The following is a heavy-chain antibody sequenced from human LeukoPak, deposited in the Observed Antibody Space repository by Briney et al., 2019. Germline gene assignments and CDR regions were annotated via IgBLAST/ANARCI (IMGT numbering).Heavy chain of an antibody. CDR3: AREFGESHYYYYGMDV. V-gene: IGHV3-30-3*01. D-gene: IGHD3-10*01. CDR1: GFTFSSYA. Sequence: GGSLRLSFAASGFTFSSYAMHWVRQAPGKGLEWVAVISYDGSNKYYADSVKGRFTISRDNSKNTLYLQMNGLRAEDTAVYYCAREFGESHYYYYGMDVWGQGTTVTVSS. CDR2: ISYDGSNK. J-gene: IGHJ6*02.